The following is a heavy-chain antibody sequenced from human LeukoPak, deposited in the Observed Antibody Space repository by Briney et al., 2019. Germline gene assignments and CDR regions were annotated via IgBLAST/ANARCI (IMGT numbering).Heavy chain of an antibody. D-gene: IGHD6-13*01. J-gene: IGHJ6*03. CDR3: ARTTEGRSWRTRYYSYYMDV. CDR2: IYYSGST. CDR1: GGSISSYY. Sequence: SETLSLTCTVSGGSISSYYWSWIRQPPGKGLEWIGHIYYSGSTNYNPSLKSRVTISVDTSKNQFSLKLRSVTAADTAVYYCARTTEGRSWRTRYYSYYMDVWGKGTTVTVSS. V-gene: IGHV4-59*01.